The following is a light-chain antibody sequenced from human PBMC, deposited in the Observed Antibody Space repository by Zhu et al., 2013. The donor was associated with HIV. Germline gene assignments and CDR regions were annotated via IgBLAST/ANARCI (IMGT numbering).Light chain of an antibody. V-gene: IGLV2-14*03. CDR1: SSDVGGYKY. CDR3: TSYTTSTTLI. CDR2: EVN. Sequence: QSALTQPPSASGSPGQSVTISCTGTSSDVGGYKYVSWYQQHPGKAPELIIYEVNKRPSGVSSRFSGSKSGYTASLTISGLQAEDEADYYCTSYTTSTTLIFGGGTKLTVL. J-gene: IGLJ2*01.